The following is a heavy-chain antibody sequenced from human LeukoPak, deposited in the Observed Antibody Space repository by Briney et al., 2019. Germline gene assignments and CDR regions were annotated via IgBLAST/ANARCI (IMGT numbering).Heavy chain of an antibody. CDR3: ARRSSGRGPDY. V-gene: IGHV4-39*07. J-gene: IGHJ4*02. Sequence: SETLSLTCTVSGGSISSSSYYWGWIRQPPGKGLEWIGEINHSGSTNYNPSLKSRVTISVDTSKNQFSLKLSSVTAADTAVYYCARRSSGRGPDYWGQGTLVTVSS. CDR2: INHSGST. D-gene: IGHD3-10*01. CDR1: GGSISSSSYY.